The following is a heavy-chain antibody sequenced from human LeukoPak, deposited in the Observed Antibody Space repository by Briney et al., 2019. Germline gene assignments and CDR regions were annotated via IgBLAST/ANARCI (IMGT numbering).Heavy chain of an antibody. V-gene: IGHV4-59*01. CDR3: ARVMGYCSSTSCPSPLDP. D-gene: IGHD2-2*01. Sequence: PSETLSLTCTVSGGSISSYYWSWIRQPPGKGLEWIGYIYYSGSTNYNPSLKSRVTISVDTSKNQFSLKLSSVTAADTAVYYCARVMGYCSSTSCPSPLDPWGQGTLVTVSS. CDR1: GGSISSYY. CDR2: IYYSGST. J-gene: IGHJ5*02.